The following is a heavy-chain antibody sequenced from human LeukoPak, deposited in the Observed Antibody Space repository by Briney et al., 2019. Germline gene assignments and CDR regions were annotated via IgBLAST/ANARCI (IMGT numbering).Heavy chain of an antibody. D-gene: IGHD1-26*01. V-gene: IGHV1-46*01. CDR3: ARDPRSMYAFDI. Sequence: GASVKVSCKASGYTFTSYYMHWVRQAPGQGLEWMGIINPSGGSTSYAQKFQGRVTMTRDMSTSTVYMELSSLRSEDTAVYYCARDPRSMYAFDIWGQGTMVTVSS. J-gene: IGHJ3*02. CDR1: GYTFTSYY. CDR2: INPSGGST.